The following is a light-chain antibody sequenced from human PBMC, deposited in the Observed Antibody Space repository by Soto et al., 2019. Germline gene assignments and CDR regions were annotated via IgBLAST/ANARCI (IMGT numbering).Light chain of an antibody. J-gene: IGKJ4*01. CDR3: QKYNSAPRT. CDR1: QDISNY. V-gene: IGKV1-27*01. CDR2: AAS. Sequence: DIQMTQSPSSLSASVGDRVTITCRASQDISNYLAWYQQKPGKVPKLLIYAASTLQSGVPSRFSGSGSGTDFTLTISSLQHEDVATYSCQKYNSAPRTFGGGTKVEIK.